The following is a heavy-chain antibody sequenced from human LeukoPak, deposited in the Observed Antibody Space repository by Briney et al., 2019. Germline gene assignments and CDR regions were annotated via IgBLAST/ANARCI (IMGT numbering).Heavy chain of an antibody. CDR2: IYTSGST. D-gene: IGHD3-3*01. V-gene: IGHV4-4*07. CDR3: ARTYYDFWSGYYNDY. J-gene: IGHJ4*02. CDR1: GGSISSYY. Sequence: PSETLSLTCTVSGGSISSYYWSWIRQPAGKGLEWIGRIYTSGSTNYNPSLKSRVTMSVDTSKNQFSLKLSSVTAADTAVYYCARTYYDFWSGYYNDYWGQGTLVTVSS.